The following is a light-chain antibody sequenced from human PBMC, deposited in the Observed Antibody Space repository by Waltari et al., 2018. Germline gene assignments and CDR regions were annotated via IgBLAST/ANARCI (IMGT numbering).Light chain of an antibody. V-gene: IGKV1-6*01. CDR1: QDIRNE. J-gene: IGKJ2*01. CDR2: ASS. Sequence: AIQMTQSPSSLPASVGDRVTITCRASQDIRNELGWYQQRPGKAPSLLIYASSNLQGGVPSRFSGSGSGTDFTLTINSLQPEDFATYYCLQDNGYPRTFGQGTKLEIK. CDR3: LQDNGYPRT.